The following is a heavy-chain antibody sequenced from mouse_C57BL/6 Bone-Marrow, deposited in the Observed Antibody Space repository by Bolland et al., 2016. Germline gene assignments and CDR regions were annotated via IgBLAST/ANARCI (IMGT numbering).Heavy chain of an antibody. CDR3: ARRGLLRLFYY. D-gene: IGHD1-2*01. V-gene: IGHV1-39*01. J-gene: IGHJ3*01. Sequence: GTTSYNQKFKGKATLTVDQSSSTAYMQLNSLTSEDSAVSYCARRGLLRLFYYWGQGTLV. CDR2: GTT.